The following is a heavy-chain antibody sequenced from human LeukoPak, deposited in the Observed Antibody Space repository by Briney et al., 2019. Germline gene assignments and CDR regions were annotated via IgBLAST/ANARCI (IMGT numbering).Heavy chain of an antibody. D-gene: IGHD3-9*01. V-gene: IGHV3-21*01. CDR3: ARDNLRSGMTGYHP. CDR2: ISSSSSYR. Sequence: ETLSLTCTVSGGSISSSSYYWGWIRQPPGKGLEWVSSISSSSSYRYYADSVKGRFTISRDNAKNSLYLQMNSLRAEDTAVYYCARDNLRSGMTGYHPWGQGTLVTVSS. J-gene: IGHJ5*02. CDR1: GGSISSSS.